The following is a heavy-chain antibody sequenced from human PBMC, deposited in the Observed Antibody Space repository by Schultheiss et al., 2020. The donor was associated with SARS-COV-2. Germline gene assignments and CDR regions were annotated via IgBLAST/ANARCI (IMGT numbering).Heavy chain of an antibody. D-gene: IGHD6-19*01. CDR2: IKSKTDGGTT. Sequence: GGSLRLSCAASGFTFSNAWMSWVRQAPGKGLEWVGRIKSKTDGGTTDYAAPVKGRFTISRDDSKNTLYLQMNSLRAEDTAVYYCAKGHPWLSPFDYWGQGTLVTVSS. J-gene: IGHJ4*02. CDR1: GFTFSNAW. CDR3: AKGHPWLSPFDY. V-gene: IGHV3-15*01.